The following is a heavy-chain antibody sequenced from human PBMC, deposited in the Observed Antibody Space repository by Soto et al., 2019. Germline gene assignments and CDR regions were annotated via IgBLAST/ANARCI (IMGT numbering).Heavy chain of an antibody. D-gene: IGHD3-22*01. CDR3: ARDKDYYDSSGYYNYYYYGMDV. V-gene: IGHV3-33*01. CDR1: GFTFSSYG. Sequence: QVQLVESGGGVVQPGRSLRLSCAASGFTFSSYGMHWVRQAPGKGLEWVAVIWYDGSNKYYADSVKGRFTISRDNSKNKLYLQMNSLRAEETAVYYCARDKDYYDSSGYYNYYYYGMDVWGQGTTVTVSS. J-gene: IGHJ6*02. CDR2: IWYDGSNK.